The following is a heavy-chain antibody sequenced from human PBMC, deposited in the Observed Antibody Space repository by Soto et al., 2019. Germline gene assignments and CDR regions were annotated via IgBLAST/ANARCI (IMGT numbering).Heavy chain of an antibody. J-gene: IGHJ4*02. CDR3: AREPGSSGGDY. Sequence: EVQLVESGGGLIQPGGSLRLSCAASGFSVSSNYMSWVRQAPGKGLEWVSVIYSGGTTYYADSVKGRFTISRDNSKNTPYLQMSSLRAKDTAVYYCAREPGSSGGDYWGQGTLVTVSS. V-gene: IGHV3-53*01. CDR1: GFSVSSNY. CDR2: IYSGGTT. D-gene: IGHD6-6*01.